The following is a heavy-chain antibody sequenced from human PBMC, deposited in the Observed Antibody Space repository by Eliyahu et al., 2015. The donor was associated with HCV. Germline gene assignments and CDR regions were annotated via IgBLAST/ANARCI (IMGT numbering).Heavy chain of an antibody. CDR2: MWFDGTNE. CDR1: GFXLSXYG. D-gene: IGHD3-10*01. V-gene: IGHV3-33*01. J-gene: IGHJ6*02. CDR3: ARDQGDTMVPIHGLDV. Sequence: QVQLVXXGGGVVQPGKSXRLSCXXXGFXLSXYGMHWVRQAPGKGLEWVAIMWFDGTNEHYIDSVKDRFSVSMDKSKNTLFLQMSSLRGEDTGVYFCARDQGDTMVPIHGLDVWGQGITVTVSS.